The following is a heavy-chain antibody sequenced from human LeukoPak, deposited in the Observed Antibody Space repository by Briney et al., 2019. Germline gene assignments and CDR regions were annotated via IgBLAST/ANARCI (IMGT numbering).Heavy chain of an antibody. Sequence: GGSLRISCKGSGYSFTSYWISWVRQMPGKGLEWMGRIDPSDSYTNYSPSFQGHVTISADKSISTAYLQWSSLKASDTAMYYCARLVYGSGSYYNGWFDPWDQGTMVTVSS. J-gene: IGHJ5*01. CDR3: ARLVYGSGSYYNGWFDP. CDR1: GYSFTSYW. D-gene: IGHD3-10*01. V-gene: IGHV5-10-1*01. CDR2: IDPSDSYT.